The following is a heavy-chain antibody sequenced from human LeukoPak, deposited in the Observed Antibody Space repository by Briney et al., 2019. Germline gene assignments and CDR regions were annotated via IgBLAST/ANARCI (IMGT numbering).Heavy chain of an antibody. Sequence: PGGSLRLSCAASGFRFDDYSMTWVRHVPGKGLEWVAGINWDGASTGYRDSMKGRFTISRDNGKNSLYLQMNSLRVEDTAVYYCGRVHCSTNSCYDYYDYYMDVSGKGTTVTVSS. V-gene: IGHV3-20*04. CDR1: GFRFDDYS. CDR2: INWDGAST. J-gene: IGHJ6*03. CDR3: GRVHCSTNSCYDYYDYYMDV. D-gene: IGHD2-15*01.